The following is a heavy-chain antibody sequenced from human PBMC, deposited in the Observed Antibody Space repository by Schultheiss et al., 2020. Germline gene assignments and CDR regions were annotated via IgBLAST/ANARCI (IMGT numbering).Heavy chain of an antibody. CDR3: ARHGVDTAMACFDY. CDR2: IYYSGST. V-gene: IGHV4-61*01. J-gene: IGHJ4*02. D-gene: IGHD5-18*01. Sequence: SATLSLTCTVSGGSVSSGSYYWSWIRQPPGKGLEWIGYIYYSGSTNYNPSLKSRVTISVDTSKNQFSLKLSSVTAADTAVYYCARHGVDTAMACFDYWGQGTLVTVSS. CDR1: GGSVSSGSYY.